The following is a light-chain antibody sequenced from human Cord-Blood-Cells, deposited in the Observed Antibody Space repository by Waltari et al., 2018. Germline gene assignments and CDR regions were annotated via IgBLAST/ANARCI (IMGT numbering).Light chain of an antibody. CDR2: AAS. V-gene: IGKV1-39*01. Sequence: RVTITCRASQSISSYLNWYQQKPGKAPKLLIYAASSLQSGVPSRFSGSGSGTDFTLTISSLQPEDFATYYCQQSYSTPQTFGQGTKVEIK. CDR3: QQSYSTPQT. J-gene: IGKJ1*01. CDR1: QSISSY.